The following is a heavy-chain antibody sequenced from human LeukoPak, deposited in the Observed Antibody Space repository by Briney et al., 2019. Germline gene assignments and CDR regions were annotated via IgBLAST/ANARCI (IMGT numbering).Heavy chain of an antibody. CDR1: GFTVSSNY. J-gene: IGHJ6*02. CDR3: ARDAAKYSSSSGVGYYYYGMDV. D-gene: IGHD6-13*01. Sequence: PGGSLRLSCAASGFTVSSNYMSWVRQAPGKGLEWVSVIYSGGSTYYADSVKGRFTTSRDNSKNTLYLQMNSLRAEDTAVYYCARDAAKYSSSSGVGYYYYGMDVWGQGTTVTVPS. CDR2: IYSGGST. V-gene: IGHV3-66*01.